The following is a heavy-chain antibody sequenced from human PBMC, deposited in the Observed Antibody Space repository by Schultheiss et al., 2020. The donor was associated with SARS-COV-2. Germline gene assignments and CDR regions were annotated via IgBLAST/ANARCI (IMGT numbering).Heavy chain of an antibody. CDR2: IYSGGST. D-gene: IGHD6-6*01. Sequence: GGSLRLSCAASGFTVSSNYMSWVRQAPGKGLEWVSVIYSGGSTYYADSVKGRFTISRHNSKNTLYLQMNSLRAEDTAVYYCARDRPYSSSSAFDIWGQGTMVTGSS. CDR1: GFTVSSNY. J-gene: IGHJ3*02. CDR3: ARDRPYSSSSAFDI. V-gene: IGHV3-53*04.